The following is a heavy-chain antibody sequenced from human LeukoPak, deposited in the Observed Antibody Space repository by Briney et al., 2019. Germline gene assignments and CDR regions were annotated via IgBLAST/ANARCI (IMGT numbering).Heavy chain of an antibody. CDR3: ARGMRDSRALDY. J-gene: IGHJ4*02. CDR1: GSSIRSSNW. Sequence: SGTLSLTCAVSGSSIRSSNWWSWVRQPPGKGLEWIGEISHSGSTNYNPFLKSRVTISVDKSKNQFSLKLSSVAAADTAIYYCARGMRDSRALDYWGQGTLVTASS. V-gene: IGHV4-4*02. D-gene: IGHD3-22*01. CDR2: ISHSGST.